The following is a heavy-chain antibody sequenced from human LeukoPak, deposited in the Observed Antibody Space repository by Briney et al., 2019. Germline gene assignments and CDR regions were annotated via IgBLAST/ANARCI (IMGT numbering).Heavy chain of an antibody. Sequence: PSETLSLTCGVSGGYISTTNWWSWVRQSPGQGLEWIGEISLSGLTNYSPSLSGRVTMSLDKPKNQLSLNLSSVTAADTAVYYCSRENGAFSPFGFWGQGTLVTVPS. D-gene: IGHD2-8*01. J-gene: IGHJ4*02. CDR3: SRENGAFSPFGF. V-gene: IGHV4-4*02. CDR1: GGYISTTNW. CDR2: ISLSGLT.